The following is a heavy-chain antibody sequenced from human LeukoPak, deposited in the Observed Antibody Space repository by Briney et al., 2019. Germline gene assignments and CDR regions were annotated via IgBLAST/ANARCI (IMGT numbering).Heavy chain of an antibody. Sequence: SETLSLTCTVSGCSISSSSYYWGWIRQPPGKGLEWIGSIYYSGSTYYNPSLKSRVTISVDTSKNQFSLKLSYVTAADTAVYYCARDLMITFGGVIVNQNWFDHWGQGTLVTVSS. CDR1: GCSISSSSYY. J-gene: IGHJ5*02. V-gene: IGHV4-39*07. CDR3: ARDLMITFGGVIVNQNWFDH. CDR2: IYYSGST. D-gene: IGHD3-16*02.